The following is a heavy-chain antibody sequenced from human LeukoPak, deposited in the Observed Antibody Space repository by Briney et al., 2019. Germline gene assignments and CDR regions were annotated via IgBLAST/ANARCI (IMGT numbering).Heavy chain of an antibody. D-gene: IGHD1-26*01. Sequence: ASVKVSCKASGYTFTGYYMHWVRQAPGQGLEWMGWINPNSGGTNYAQKFQSRVTMTRDTSISTAYMELSRLRSDDTAVYYCARARSLGIHYYFDYWGQGTLVTVSS. V-gene: IGHV1-2*02. J-gene: IGHJ4*02. CDR1: GYTFTGYY. CDR2: INPNSGGT. CDR3: ARARSLGIHYYFDY.